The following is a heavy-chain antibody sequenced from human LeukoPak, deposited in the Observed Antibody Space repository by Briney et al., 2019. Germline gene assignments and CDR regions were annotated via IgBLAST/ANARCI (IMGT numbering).Heavy chain of an antibody. D-gene: IGHD4-17*01. CDR3: ARAIHDYGDYWFDP. CDR1: GGSISSGSYY. CDR2: IYTSGST. V-gene: IGHV4-61*02. J-gene: IGHJ5*02. Sequence: SETLSFTCTVSGGSISSGSYYWSWIRQPAGKGLEWIGRIYTSGSTNYNPSLKSRVTISVDTSKNQFSLKLSSVTAADTAVYYCARAIHDYGDYWFDPWGQGTLVTVSS.